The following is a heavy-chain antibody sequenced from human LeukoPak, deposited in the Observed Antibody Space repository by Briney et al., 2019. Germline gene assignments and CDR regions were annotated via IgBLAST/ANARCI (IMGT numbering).Heavy chain of an antibody. V-gene: IGHV4-39*01. Sequence: SETLSLTCPVSGASVSSSSHYWGWIRQPPGKGLEWIGSIFYNGRTYYNPSLKSRVTISVDPSKNQFSLRLTSVTAADTAVYYCARIPSLKGGYYYYYGMDVWGQGTTVTVSS. CDR3: ARIPSLKGGYYYYYGMDV. J-gene: IGHJ6*02. CDR2: IFYNGRT. CDR1: GASVSSSSHY. D-gene: IGHD2-2*01.